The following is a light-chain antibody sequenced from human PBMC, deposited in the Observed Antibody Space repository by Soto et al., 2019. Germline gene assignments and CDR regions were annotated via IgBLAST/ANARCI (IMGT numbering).Light chain of an antibody. V-gene: IGKV3-15*01. CDR3: QQYNNWPPFT. CDR2: GAS. CDR1: QGVGSD. Sequence: EIVMTKSPVTLSASPGERVTLSCRASQGVGSDVAWYQQKPGQAPGLLIYGASIREVGVPARFSGSGSGTEFTLTISSPQSEDFAVYYCQQYNNWPPFTYGPGTIVDIK. J-gene: IGKJ3*01.